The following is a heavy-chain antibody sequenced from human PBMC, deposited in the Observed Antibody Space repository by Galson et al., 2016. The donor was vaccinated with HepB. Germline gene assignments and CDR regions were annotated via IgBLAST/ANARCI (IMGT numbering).Heavy chain of an antibody. Sequence: SVKVSCKASGYTFTSYFIDWVRQAPVPRLQWMGTINPSADSTTYAHNFQGRVTMTRDTSTSTVYMELSSLRSEDTAVFYCARDRGNYDSTGYYFDYWGQGTLVTVSS. CDR2: INPSADST. CDR3: ARDRGNYDSTGYYFDY. J-gene: IGHJ4*02. D-gene: IGHD3-22*01. V-gene: IGHV1-46*01. CDR1: GYTFTSYF.